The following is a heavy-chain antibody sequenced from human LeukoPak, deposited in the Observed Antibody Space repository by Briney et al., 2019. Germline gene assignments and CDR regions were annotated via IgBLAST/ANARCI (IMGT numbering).Heavy chain of an antibody. CDR1: GGSFSGYY. Sequence: PSETLSLTCAVYGGSFSGYYWSWIRQPPGKGLEWIGEINHSGSTNYNPSLKSRVTISVDTSKNQFSLKLSSVTAADTAVYYCARETPRWLQPLGWWGQGTLVTVSS. J-gene: IGHJ4*02. V-gene: IGHV4-34*01. D-gene: IGHD5-24*01. CDR3: ARETPRWLQPLGW. CDR2: INHSGST.